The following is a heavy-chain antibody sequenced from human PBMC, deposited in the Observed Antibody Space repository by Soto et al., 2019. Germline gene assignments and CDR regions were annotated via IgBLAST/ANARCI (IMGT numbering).Heavy chain of an antibody. CDR2: IIPNFGTA. CDR1: GGNFSSYA. Sequence: SVKGSCKASGGNFSSYATSRARQAPGQGLEWMGRIIPNFGTANYAQKFQGRVTITADESTSTAYMELSRLRSEDTAVYYCSRDSDYGMYVWGQETTVSDSS. V-gene: IGHV1-69*01. CDR3: SRDSDYGMYV. J-gene: IGHJ6*02. D-gene: IGHD3-10*01.